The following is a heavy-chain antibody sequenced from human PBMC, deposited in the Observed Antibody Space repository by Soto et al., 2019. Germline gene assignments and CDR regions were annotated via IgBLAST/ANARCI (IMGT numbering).Heavy chain of an antibody. CDR3: VRRDSVRALDI. CDR1: GITFSAYW. CDR2: INSDGSST. D-gene: IGHD3-22*01. V-gene: IGHV3-74*01. J-gene: IGHJ3*02. Sequence: GGSLRLSCAASGITFSAYWMYWVRQVPGRGLVWVSGINSDGSSTGYADSVKGRFTISRDNAKNTLYVQMNSLRVEDTAVYYCVRRDSVRALDIWGQGTMVTVSS.